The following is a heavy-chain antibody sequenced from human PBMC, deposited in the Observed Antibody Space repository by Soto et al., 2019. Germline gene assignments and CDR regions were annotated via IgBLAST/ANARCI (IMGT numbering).Heavy chain of an antibody. V-gene: IGHV2-5*02. CDR1: GFSLTSGVG. CDR2: IYWDDDK. D-gene: IGHD1-1*01. Sequence: QITLKESGPTLLKPTQTLTLTCTFSGFSLTSGVGVGWIRQPPGKALEWLALIYWDDDKRYSPSLKSRLTITKDASETQVVLTMTNMDPVDTATYSCAHRSYPTGYFAFWGQGILVTVSS. CDR3: AHRSYPTGYFAF. J-gene: IGHJ4*02.